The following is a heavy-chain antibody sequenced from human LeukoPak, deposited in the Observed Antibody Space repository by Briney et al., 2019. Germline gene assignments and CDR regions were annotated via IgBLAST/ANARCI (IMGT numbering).Heavy chain of an antibody. D-gene: IGHD3-10*01. V-gene: IGHV4-59*01. CDR2: IYYSGST. CDR3: ARVEYYYGSGSYFDY. Sequence: SETLSLTCTVSGGSISSYYWSWIRQPPGKGLEWIGYIYYSGSTNHNPSLKSRVTISVDTSKNQFSLKLSSVTAADTAVYYCARVEYYYGSGSYFDYWGQGTLVTVSS. CDR1: GGSISSYY. J-gene: IGHJ4*02.